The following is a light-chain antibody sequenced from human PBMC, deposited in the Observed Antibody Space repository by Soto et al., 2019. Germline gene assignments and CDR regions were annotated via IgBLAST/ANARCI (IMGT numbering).Light chain of an antibody. CDR3: QQFYNYPRT. CDR2: AAF. V-gene: IGKV1-6*01. J-gene: IGKJ1*01. CDR1: QGIRND. Sequence: AIHMTQSPSSLSASVGDRVTITCRASQGIRNDLGWYQKKPGKAPKLLIFAAFNLQSGVPSRFSGGGSGTDFTLTISSLQPEDFGTYYCQQFYNYPRTFGQGTKVDIK.